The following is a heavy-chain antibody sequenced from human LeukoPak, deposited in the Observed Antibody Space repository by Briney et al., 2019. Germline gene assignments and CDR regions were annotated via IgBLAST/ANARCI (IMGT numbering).Heavy chain of an antibody. CDR1: GGSISSYY. J-gene: IGHJ4*02. CDR3: ARGRDEYSSSPLD. Sequence: SETLSLTCTVSGGSISSYYWSWIRQPPGKGLEWIGYIYYSGSTNYNPSLKSRVTISVDTSKNQFSLKLSSVTAADTAVYYCARGRDEYSSSPLDWGQGTLVTVSS. D-gene: IGHD6-6*01. CDR2: IYYSGST. V-gene: IGHV4-59*08.